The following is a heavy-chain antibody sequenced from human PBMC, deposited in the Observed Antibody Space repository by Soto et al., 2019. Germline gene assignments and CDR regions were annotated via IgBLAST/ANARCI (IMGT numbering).Heavy chain of an antibody. CDR3: TIGSWSGEVFDI. CDR2: IIPMLGIR. J-gene: IGHJ3*02. Sequence: QVQLVQSGAEVKKPGSSVKVSCKDSGGTFSTYSMLWVRQAPGQGLEWMGRIIPMLGIRHYAQRFQDRVTITADKTTATAHMELSSLRSEDTALYYCTIGSWSGEVFDIWGQGTMVTVSS. V-gene: IGHV1-69*02. D-gene: IGHD2-21*01. CDR1: GGTFSTYS.